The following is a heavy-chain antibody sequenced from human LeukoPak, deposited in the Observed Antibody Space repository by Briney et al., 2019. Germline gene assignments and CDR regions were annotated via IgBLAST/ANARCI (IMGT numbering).Heavy chain of an antibody. Sequence: PGGSLRLSCAASGFTFSSYAMHWVRQAPGKGLEWVSAISGSGGSTYYADSAKGRFTISRDNSKNTLYLQMNSLRAEDTAVYYCAKAKELRYFDYNYYYYYMDVWGKGTTVTVSS. D-gene: IGHD3-9*01. CDR3: AKAKELRYFDYNYYYYYMDV. CDR2: ISGSGGST. J-gene: IGHJ6*03. CDR1: GFTFSSYA. V-gene: IGHV3-23*01.